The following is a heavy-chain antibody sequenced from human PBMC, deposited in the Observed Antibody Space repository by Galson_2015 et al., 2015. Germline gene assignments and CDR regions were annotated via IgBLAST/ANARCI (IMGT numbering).Heavy chain of an antibody. CDR2: IIPIFGTA. CDR1: GGTFSSYA. Sequence: SVKVSCKASGGTFSSYAISWVRQAPGQGLEWMGGIIPIFGTANYAQKFQGRVTITADESTSQFSLKLSSVTAADTAVYYCAKDADEDYGDYRPGEYWGQGTLVTVSS. J-gene: IGHJ4*02. CDR3: AKDADEDYGDYRPGEY. V-gene: IGHV1-69*13. D-gene: IGHD4-17*01.